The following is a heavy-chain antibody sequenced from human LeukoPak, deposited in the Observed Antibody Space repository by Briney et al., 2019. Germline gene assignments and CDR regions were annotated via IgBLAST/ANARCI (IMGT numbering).Heavy chain of an antibody. Sequence: PSETLSLTCNVSGASMSSNYWSWIRQPPGKGLEWIGYIYHSGNTDYSPSLESRVTMSVDESKNQFSLRVHFVSAADTAVYYCASTRRAAVAGRFDSWGQGTLVTVSS. CDR1: GASMSSNY. V-gene: IGHV4-4*09. D-gene: IGHD6-19*01. J-gene: IGHJ4*02. CDR2: IYHSGNT. CDR3: ASTRRAAVAGRFDS.